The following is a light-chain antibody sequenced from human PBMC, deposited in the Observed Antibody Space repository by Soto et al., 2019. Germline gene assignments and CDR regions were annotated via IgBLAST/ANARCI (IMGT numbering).Light chain of an antibody. Sequence: DIVLTQSPGTLSLSPGERATLSCRASQSLTTNYLAWYQQKPGQAPRLLIYDPSSRATGIPDRFSGSGSGTDFTLTIARLEPEDFAVFYCQQGVTFGGGTKVEIK. CDR2: DPS. V-gene: IGKV3-20*01. J-gene: IGKJ4*01. CDR1: QSLTTNY. CDR3: QQGVT.